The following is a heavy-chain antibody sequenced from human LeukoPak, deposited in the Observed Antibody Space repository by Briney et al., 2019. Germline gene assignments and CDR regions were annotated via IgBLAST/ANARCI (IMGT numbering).Heavy chain of an antibody. CDR3: ARMGHSSGWYEDWFDP. V-gene: IGHV4-39*07. CDR1: GGSISSSSYY. D-gene: IGHD6-19*01. J-gene: IGHJ5*02. CDR2: IYYSGST. Sequence: SETLSLACTVSGGSISSSSYYWGWIRQPPGKGLEWIGSIYYSGSTYYNPSLKSRVTISVDTSKNQFSLKLSSVTAADTAVYYCARMGHSSGWYEDWFDPWGQGTLVTVSS.